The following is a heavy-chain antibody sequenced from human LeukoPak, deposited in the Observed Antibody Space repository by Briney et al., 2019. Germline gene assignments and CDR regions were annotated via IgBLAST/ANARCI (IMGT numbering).Heavy chain of an antibody. CDR3: ARLDGDGFDPRIYYYYYYMDV. CDR1: GGSISSSRYY. Sequence: SETLSLTCSVSGGSISSSRYYWGWIRQPPGKGLEWIGNIYYSGSTYYNPSPKSRVTISVDTSKNQFSLKLSSVTAADTAVYHCARLDGDGFDPRIYYYYYYMDVWGKGTTVTVSS. CDR2: IYYSGST. J-gene: IGHJ6*03. D-gene: IGHD5-24*01. V-gene: IGHV4-39*01.